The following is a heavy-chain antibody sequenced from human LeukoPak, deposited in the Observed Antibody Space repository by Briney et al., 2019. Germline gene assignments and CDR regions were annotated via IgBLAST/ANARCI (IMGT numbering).Heavy chain of an antibody. V-gene: IGHV3-23*01. Sequence: GGSLRLSCAASGFTFNTYAMSWIRQAPWERLQWVSGISDSGGNTYYADSVRGRFTISRDNSKNTLYLQMNSLRAEDTAVYYCARHRSSWLIDYWGQGTLVTVSS. CDR1: GFTFNTYA. D-gene: IGHD6-6*01. CDR2: ISDSGGNT. CDR3: ARHRSSWLIDY. J-gene: IGHJ4*02.